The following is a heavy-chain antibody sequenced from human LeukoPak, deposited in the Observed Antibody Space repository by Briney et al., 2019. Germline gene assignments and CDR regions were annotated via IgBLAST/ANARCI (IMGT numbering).Heavy chain of an antibody. J-gene: IGHJ5*02. CDR2: IRYAGSDD. CDR3: ARAGYGDYDNWFDP. CDR1: GFTFSSFG. Sequence: GGSLRLSCAASGFTFSSFGMHWVRQPPGKGLEWVAFIRYAGSDDSYAKSVEGRFTISRDNSKNTLYLQMNSLRAEDTAVYYCARAGYGDYDNWFDPWGQGTLVTVSS. V-gene: IGHV3-30*02. D-gene: IGHD4-17*01.